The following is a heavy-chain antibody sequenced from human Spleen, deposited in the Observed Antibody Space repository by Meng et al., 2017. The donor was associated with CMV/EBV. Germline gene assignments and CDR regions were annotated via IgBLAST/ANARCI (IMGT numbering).Heavy chain of an antibody. V-gene: IGHV4-4*07. CDR1: GGSISSYY. D-gene: IGHD6-19*01. Sequence: VQLQESGPGLGKPSATLSLTYTVSGGSISSYYWSWIRQPAGKGLEWIGRIYTSGSTNYNPSLKSRVTMSVDTSKNQFSLKLSSVTAADTAVYYCARDRWAVAGPNWFDPWGQGTLVTVSS. J-gene: IGHJ5*02. CDR2: IYTSGST. CDR3: ARDRWAVAGPNWFDP.